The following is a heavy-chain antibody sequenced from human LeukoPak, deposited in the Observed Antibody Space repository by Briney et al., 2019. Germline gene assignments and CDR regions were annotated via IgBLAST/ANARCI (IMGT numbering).Heavy chain of an antibody. CDR1: GFTFSSYA. D-gene: IGHD5-18*01. J-gene: IGHJ4*02. CDR2: ISYDGSNK. V-gene: IGHV3-30-3*01. CDR3: ARDSGGYSYGYIASYFDY. Sequence: GRSLRLSCAASGFTFSSYAMHWVRQAPGKGLEWVAVISYDGSNKYYAASVKGRFTISRDNSKNTLYLQMNSLRAEDTAVYYCARDSGGYSYGYIASYFDYWGQGTLVTVSS.